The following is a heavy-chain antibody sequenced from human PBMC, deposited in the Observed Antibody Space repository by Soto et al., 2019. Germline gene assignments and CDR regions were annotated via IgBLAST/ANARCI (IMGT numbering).Heavy chain of an antibody. V-gene: IGHV3-33*01. J-gene: IGHJ4*02. CDR3: ARDDCSGGSCYCAY. CDR1: GFTFSSYG. D-gene: IGHD2-15*01. CDR2: IWYDGSNK. Sequence: GGSLRLSCAASGFTFSSYGMHWVRQAPGKGLEWVAVIWYDGSNKYYADSVKGRFTISRDNSKNTLYLQMNSLRAEDTAVYYCARDDCSGGSCYCAYWGQGTLVTVSS.